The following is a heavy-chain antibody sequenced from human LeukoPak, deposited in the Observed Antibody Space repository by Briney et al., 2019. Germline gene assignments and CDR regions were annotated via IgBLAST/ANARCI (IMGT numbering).Heavy chain of an antibody. CDR3: ASVRSGHYTFWDY. D-gene: IGHD3-3*01. J-gene: IGHJ4*02. CDR2: INHSGST. V-gene: IGHV4-34*01. CDR1: GGSFSGYY. Sequence: SGTLSLTCAVYGGSFSGYYWSWIRQPPGKGLEWIGEINHSGSTNYNPSLKSRVTISVDTSKNQFSLKLSSVTAADTAVYYCASVRSGHYTFWDYWGQGTLVTVSS.